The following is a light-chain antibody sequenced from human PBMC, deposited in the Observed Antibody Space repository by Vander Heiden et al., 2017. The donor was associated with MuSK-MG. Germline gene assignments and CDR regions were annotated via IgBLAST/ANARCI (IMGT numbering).Light chain of an antibody. Sequence: EVVLTQSPRTLSSSPGEPATLSCRASQHVGDCLAWYKQKPGQAPRLLISGASKRAPDIPGRFSGYGSGTDFTLTIRNLESEDFALYFCQQSDSRPFSFGGGTNVDSK. CDR2: GAS. CDR3: QQSDSRPFS. V-gene: IGKV3-11*01. CDR1: QHVGDC. J-gene: IGKJ4*01.